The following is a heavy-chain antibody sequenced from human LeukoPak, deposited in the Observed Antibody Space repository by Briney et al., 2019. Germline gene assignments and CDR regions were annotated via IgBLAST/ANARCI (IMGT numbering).Heavy chain of an antibody. D-gene: IGHD2-2*01. J-gene: IGHJ4*02. V-gene: IGHV3-23*01. CDR2: ISGSGGST. Sequence: PGGSLRLSCAASGFTFSNAWMNWVRQAPGKGLEWVSAISGSGGSTYYADSVKGRFTISRGNSKNTLYLQMNSLRAEDTAVYYCAKDRALPAAKYYFDYWGQGTLVTVSS. CDR1: GFTFSNAW. CDR3: AKDRALPAAKYYFDY.